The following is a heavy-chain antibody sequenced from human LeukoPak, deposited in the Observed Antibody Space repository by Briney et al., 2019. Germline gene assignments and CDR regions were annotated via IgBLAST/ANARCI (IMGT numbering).Heavy chain of an antibody. CDR3: ARDRGNYLLPY. J-gene: IGHJ4*02. CDR2: ISAGNGNT. CDR1: GYTFAVYA. V-gene: IGHV1-3*01. Sequence: ASVTVSCKASGYTFAVYAIFWVRQAPGQRLEWMGWISAGNGNTRYSQKFHDRLTISRDTPASTVYMELSSLRSEDTAIYYCARDRGNYLLPYWGQGTLVTVSS. D-gene: IGHD1-26*01.